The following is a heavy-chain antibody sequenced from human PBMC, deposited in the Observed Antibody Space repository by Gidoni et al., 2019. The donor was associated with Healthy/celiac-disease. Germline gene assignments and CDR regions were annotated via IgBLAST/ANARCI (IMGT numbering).Heavy chain of an antibody. CDR2: INAGNSNT. D-gene: IGHD3-10*01. V-gene: IGHV1-3*01. CDR3: SRDPSSQEVRGGNY. J-gene: IGHJ4*02. Sequence: VRQAPGQRLEWMRWINAGNSNTKYSPKLQGRVTINRDTSASTAYMELSSLISEDTAVYYCSRDPSSQEVRGGNYWGQGTLVTVSS.